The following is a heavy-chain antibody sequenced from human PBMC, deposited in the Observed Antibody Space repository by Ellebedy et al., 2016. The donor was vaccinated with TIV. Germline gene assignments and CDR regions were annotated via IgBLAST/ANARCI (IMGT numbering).Heavy chain of an antibody. CDR3: ARHSTPYSGYDTDFDF. CDR1: GYSFSHYW. CDR2: VYPEDSDT. D-gene: IGHD5-12*01. J-gene: IGHJ4*02. Sequence: KVSCKGSGYSFSHYWIGWVRQMPGKGLEWIGIVYPEDSDTRYSPSFQGQVTISAANYISTAYLQWSSLKASDTATYDCARHSTPYSGYDTDFDFWGQGTLVTVSS. V-gene: IGHV5-51*01.